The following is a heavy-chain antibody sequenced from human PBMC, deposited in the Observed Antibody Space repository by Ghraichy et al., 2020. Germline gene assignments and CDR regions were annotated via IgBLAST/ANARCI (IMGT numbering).Heavy chain of an antibody. Sequence: SQTLSLTCTVSGGSISSYYWSWIRQPPGKGLEWIGYIYYSGSTNYNPSLKSRVTISVDTSKNQFSLKLSSVTAADTAVYYCARHSGHAVDLVWSGYYHYYYYYYMDVWGKGTTVTVSS. CDR2: IYYSGST. V-gene: IGHV4-59*08. D-gene: IGHD3-3*01. J-gene: IGHJ6*03. CDR1: GGSISSYY. CDR3: ARHSGHAVDLVWSGYYHYYYYYYMDV.